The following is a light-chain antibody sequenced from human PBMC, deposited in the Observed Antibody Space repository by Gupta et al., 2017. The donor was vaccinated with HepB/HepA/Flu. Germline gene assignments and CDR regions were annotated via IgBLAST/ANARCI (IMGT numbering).Light chain of an antibody. CDR3: QHYGRSQPIT. V-gene: IGKV3-20*01. J-gene: IGKJ5*01. CDR2: GAS. CDR1: QSVSSSY. Sequence: EIVLTQSPGTQSLSPGERATLSCRASQSVSSSYLAWYQPRPGQATRLLIYGASKRATGIPDRFSGSGSGTDCTLTISRLEPEDFAVYYGQHYGRSQPITCGQGTRLEMK.